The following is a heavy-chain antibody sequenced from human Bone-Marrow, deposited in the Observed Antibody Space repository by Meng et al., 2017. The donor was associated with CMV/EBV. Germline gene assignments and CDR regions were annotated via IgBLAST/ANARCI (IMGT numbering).Heavy chain of an antibody. Sequence: GESLKISCAASGFTFSSYWMSWVRQAPGKGLEWVANIKQDGSEKYYVDSVKGRFTISRDNAKNSLYLQMNSLRAEDTAVYYCETRGSRWYFAFDIWGQGTMVTVSS. CDR2: IKQDGSEK. J-gene: IGHJ3*02. D-gene: IGHD6-13*01. CDR1: GFTFSSYW. CDR3: ETRGSRWYFAFDI. V-gene: IGHV3-7*01.